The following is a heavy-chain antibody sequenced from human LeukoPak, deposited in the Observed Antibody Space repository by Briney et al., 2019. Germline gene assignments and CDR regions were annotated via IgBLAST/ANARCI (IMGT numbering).Heavy chain of an antibody. J-gene: IGHJ4*02. D-gene: IGHD3-10*01. V-gene: IGHV3-30*18. CDR1: GFTFSSYG. Sequence: GRSLRLSCAASGFTFSSYGMHWVRQAPGKGLEWVAVISYDGSNKYYADSVRGRFTISRDNSKNTLYLQMSSLRAEDTAVYYCAKASGYYYGSGSYSPDYWGQGTLVTVSS. CDR2: ISYDGSNK. CDR3: AKASGYYYGSGSYSPDY.